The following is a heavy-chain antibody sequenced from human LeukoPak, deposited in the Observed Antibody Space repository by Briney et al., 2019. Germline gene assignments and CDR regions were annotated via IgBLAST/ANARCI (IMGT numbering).Heavy chain of an antibody. D-gene: IGHD6-19*01. CDR1: GFTFNSYL. CDR2: IKQDGSEE. CDR3: AKVGDSSSFDH. J-gene: IGHJ4*02. Sequence: GSLRLSCAAPGFTFNSYLMSWVRQAPGKGLEWVANIKQDGSEEYYVDSVKGRFTISRDNAKNSLYLQMNSLRAEDTAVYYCAKVGDSSSFDHWGQGTLVIVSS. V-gene: IGHV3-7*01.